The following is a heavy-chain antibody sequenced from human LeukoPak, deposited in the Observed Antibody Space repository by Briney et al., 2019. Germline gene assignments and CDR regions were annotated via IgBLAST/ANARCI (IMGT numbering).Heavy chain of an antibody. CDR3: ARGSGRGIVVVPAATYYFDY. D-gene: IGHD2-2*01. CDR2: VNHSGST. Sequence: SETLSLTCAVYGGSFSGYYWSWIRQPPGKGLEWIGEVNHSGSTNYNPSLKSRVTTSVDTSKNQFSLKLSSVTAADTAVYYCARGSGRGIVVVPAATYYFDYWGQGTLVTVSS. CDR1: GGSFSGYY. J-gene: IGHJ4*02. V-gene: IGHV4-34*01.